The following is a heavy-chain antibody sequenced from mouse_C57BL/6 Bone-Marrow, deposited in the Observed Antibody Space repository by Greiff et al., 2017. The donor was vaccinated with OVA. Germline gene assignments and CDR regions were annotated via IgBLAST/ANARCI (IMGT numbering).Heavy chain of an antibody. V-gene: IGHV1-82*01. D-gene: IGHD3-1*01. J-gene: IGHJ2*01. CDR3: ARSGYCFDY. CDR2: IYPGDGDT. CDR1: GYAFSSSW. Sequence: VQLQQSGPELVKPGASVKISCKASGYAFSSSWMNWVKQRPGKGLEWIGRIYPGDGDTNYNGKFKGKATLTADKSSSTAYMQLSSLTSEDSAVYCCARSGYCFDYWGQGTTLTVSS.